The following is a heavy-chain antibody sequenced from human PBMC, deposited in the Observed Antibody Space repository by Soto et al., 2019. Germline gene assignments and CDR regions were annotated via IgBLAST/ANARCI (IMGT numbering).Heavy chain of an antibody. V-gene: IGHV1-8*01. CDR2: MNPNSGNT. CDR1: GYTFTSYD. D-gene: IGHD2-2*01. J-gene: IGHJ5*02. Sequence: QVQLVQSGAEVKKPGASVKVSCKASGYTFTSYDINWVRQATGQGLEWMGWMNPNSGNTGYAQKFQGRVTITRNTSISTAYMELSSLRSEDTAVYYCARPWGYCSSTSCYSYWFDPWGQGTLVTVSS. CDR3: ARPWGYCSSTSCYSYWFDP.